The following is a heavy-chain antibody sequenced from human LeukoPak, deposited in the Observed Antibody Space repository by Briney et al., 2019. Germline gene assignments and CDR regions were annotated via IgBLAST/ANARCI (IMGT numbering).Heavy chain of an antibody. CDR1: GFTFSDYY. CDR3: ARDGKRYYDGSGIDY. Sequence: GGSLRLSCAAFGFTFSDYYMSWIRQAPGKGLEWVSYISSSGSTIYYADSVKGRFTISRDNAKNSLYLQMNSLRAEDTALYYCARDGKRYYDGSGIDYWGQGTLVTVSS. D-gene: IGHD3-22*01. J-gene: IGHJ4*02. V-gene: IGHV3-11*01. CDR2: ISSSGSTI.